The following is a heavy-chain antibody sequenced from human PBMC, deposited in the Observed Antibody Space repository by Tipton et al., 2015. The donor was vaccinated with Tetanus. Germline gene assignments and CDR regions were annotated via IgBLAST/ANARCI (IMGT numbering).Heavy chain of an antibody. CDR1: GYTFTGYY. CDR3: ARVAYYDSSAMIDY. J-gene: IGHJ4*02. D-gene: IGHD3-22*01. V-gene: IGHV1-2*02. Sequence: QSGPEVKKPGASVKVSCKASGYTFTGYYMHWVRQAPGQGLERMGWINPNSGGTNYAQKFQGRVTMTRATSISKAYMELSWLRSDDTAVYCCARVAYYDSSAMIDYWGQGPLVTVSS. CDR2: INPNSGGT.